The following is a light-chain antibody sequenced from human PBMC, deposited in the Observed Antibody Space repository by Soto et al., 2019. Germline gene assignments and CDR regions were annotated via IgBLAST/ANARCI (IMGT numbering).Light chain of an antibody. CDR1: SSDVGNYNY. Sequence: QSALTQPRSVSGSPGQSVTISCTGTSSDVGNYNYVSWYQQHPGEAPKLMIYDVTKRPSGVPDRFSGSKSGNTASLTISGLQAEDEADYYCCSYAGSYSWLFGGGTKLTVL. CDR3: CSYAGSYSWL. CDR2: DVT. J-gene: IGLJ3*02. V-gene: IGLV2-11*01.